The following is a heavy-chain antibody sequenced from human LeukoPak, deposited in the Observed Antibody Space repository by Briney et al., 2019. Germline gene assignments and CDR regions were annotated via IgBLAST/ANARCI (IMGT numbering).Heavy chain of an antibody. J-gene: IGHJ4*02. CDR2: IYPGDSDT. Sequence: PGETLKISCKGSGYSFTSYWIGWVRQVTGKGLEWMGIIYPGDSDTRYSPSFQGQVTISADKSISTAYLQWSSLKASDTAMYYCARQEHDSSGYYSKGYYFDYWGQGTLVTVSS. CDR1: GYSFTSYW. CDR3: ARQEHDSSGYYSKGYYFDY. V-gene: IGHV5-51*01. D-gene: IGHD3-22*01.